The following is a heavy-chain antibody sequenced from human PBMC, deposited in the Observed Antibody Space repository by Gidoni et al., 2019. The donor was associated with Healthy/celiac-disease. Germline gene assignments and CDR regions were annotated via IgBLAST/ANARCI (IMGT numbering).Heavy chain of an antibody. Sequence: GLVKPSETLSLTCTVSGGSISSYYWSWIRQPPGKGLEWIGYIYYSGSTNYNTSLKSRVTIPVDTSKNQFSLKLSSVTAADTAVYYCARDSVGGFDYWGQGTLVTVSS. CDR3: ARDSVGGFDY. CDR2: IYYSGST. J-gene: IGHJ4*02. D-gene: IGHD3-16*01. CDR1: GGSISSYY. V-gene: IGHV4-59*12.